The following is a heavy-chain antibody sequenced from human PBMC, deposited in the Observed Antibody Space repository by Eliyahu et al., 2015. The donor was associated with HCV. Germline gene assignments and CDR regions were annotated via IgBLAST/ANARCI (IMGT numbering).Heavy chain of an antibody. Sequence: QVQLVESGGGVXXPGESLRLSCAAXGFAFSTXGLDLVRQAPGKGLGGVSFIRYXGSNKYYVDSVKGRFTISRDNSKNTLYLQMNSLRPEDTAVYYCATGLSRAFDIWGQGTMVTVSS. J-gene: IGHJ3*02. CDR3: ATGLSRAFDI. CDR2: IRYXGSNK. D-gene: IGHD4/OR15-4a*01. CDR1: GFAFSTXG. V-gene: IGHV3-30*02.